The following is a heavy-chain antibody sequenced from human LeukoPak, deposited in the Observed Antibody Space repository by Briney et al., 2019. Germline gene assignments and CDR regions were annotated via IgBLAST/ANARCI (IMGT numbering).Heavy chain of an antibody. CDR3: AKGLNGDRPNWFVC. D-gene: IGHD3-10*01. CDR1: VFTFSSYV. Sequence: GGSLPLPCAASVFTFSSYVMHWVRQAPGKGLEWVSAISGSGGSTYYADSVKGRFTISRDNSKNTLYLQMNSLRAEDTAVYYCAKGLNGDRPNWFVCWGQGSMVTVSS. J-gene: IGHJ5*01. V-gene: IGHV3-23*01. CDR2: ISGSGGST.